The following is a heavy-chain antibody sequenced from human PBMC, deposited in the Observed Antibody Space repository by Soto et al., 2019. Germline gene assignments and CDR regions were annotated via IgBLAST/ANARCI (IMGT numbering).Heavy chain of an antibody. CDR2: TRDKGTT. V-gene: IGHV3-15*01. CDR1: GLPFSKAW. D-gene: IGHD3-10*01. J-gene: IGHJ4*02. CDR3: TTEEEDKGNDGGFAY. Sequence: EVHLVESGGGLVKPGGSLRLSCAASGLPFSKAWMSWVRQAPGKGLEWVGRTRDKGTTDYAAPVKDRFTISRDDSQSMVDLQMDSLTTEDTAVDYCTTEEEDKGNDGGFAYWGQGTPVTVSS.